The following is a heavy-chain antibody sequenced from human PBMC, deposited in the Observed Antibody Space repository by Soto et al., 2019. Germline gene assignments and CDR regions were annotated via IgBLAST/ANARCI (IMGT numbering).Heavy chain of an antibody. CDR3: AKDNPSEWELPSRASYYYYYGMDV. V-gene: IGHV3-30*18. J-gene: IGHJ6*02. D-gene: IGHD1-26*01. CDR1: GFTFSSYG. CDR2: ISYDGSNK. Sequence: QVQLVESGGGVVQPGRSLRLSCAASGFTFSSYGMHWVRQAPGKGLEWVAVISYDGSNKYYADSVKGRFTISRDNSKNTLYLQMNSLRAEDTAVYYCAKDNPSEWELPSRASYYYYYGMDVWGQGTTVTVSS.